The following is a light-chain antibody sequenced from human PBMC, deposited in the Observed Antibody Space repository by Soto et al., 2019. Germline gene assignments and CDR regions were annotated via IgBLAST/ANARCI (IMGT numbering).Light chain of an antibody. J-gene: IGKJ1*01. CDR1: PGIGND. CDR2: AAS. CDR3: LQDYNYPRT. Sequence: AIQMTPSPPSLSASVGDRVPLTCRASPGIGNDLGWYQQKPGKAPKLLIYAASSLQSGVPSRFSGSGSCTDFTLTISSLQPEDFATYYCLQDYNYPRTFGQGTKVEIK. V-gene: IGKV1-6*01.